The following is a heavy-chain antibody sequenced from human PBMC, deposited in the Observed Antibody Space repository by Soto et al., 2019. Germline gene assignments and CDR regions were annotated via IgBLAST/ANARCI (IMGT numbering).Heavy chain of an antibody. CDR3: ARMATFGSLNWFDP. CDR2: MNPGSGDT. D-gene: IGHD3-16*01. Sequence: RASVQVSCRASGYSFPNNDVRWVRQATGQGLEWMGWMNPGSGDTGYAQKFQGRVTMTRDISRATAYMELSSLRSDDTAIYYCARMATFGSLNWFDPWGQGTLVTVSS. V-gene: IGHV1-8*01. CDR1: GYSFPNND. J-gene: IGHJ5*02.